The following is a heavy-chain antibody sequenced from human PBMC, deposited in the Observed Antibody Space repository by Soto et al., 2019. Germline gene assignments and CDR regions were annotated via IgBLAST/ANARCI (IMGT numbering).Heavy chain of an antibody. Sequence: EVQLVESGGGLVQPGGSLRLSCAASGFTFSSYSMNWVRQAPGKGLEWVSYISSSSSTIYYADSVKGRFTISRDNAKNSLYLQINSLRDEDTAVYYCARESYDSSGYVFDYWGQGTMVTVSS. V-gene: IGHV3-48*02. CDR2: ISSSSSTI. CDR1: GFTFSSYS. CDR3: ARESYDSSGYVFDY. D-gene: IGHD3-22*01. J-gene: IGHJ4*02.